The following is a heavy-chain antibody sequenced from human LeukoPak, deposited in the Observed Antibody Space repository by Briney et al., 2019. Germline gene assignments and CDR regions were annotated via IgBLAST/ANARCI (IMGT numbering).Heavy chain of an antibody. Sequence: SETLSLTCTVSGGSISTDYWSWIRQPAGQGLEWIGRISSSGRTNYNPALKSRVTMSVDTSKNQFSLKLISVTAADTAVYYCEHSSGYYEDAFDIWGQGTMVTVSS. CDR1: GGSISTDY. J-gene: IGHJ3*02. CDR2: ISSSGRT. V-gene: IGHV4-4*07. CDR3: EHSSGYYEDAFDI. D-gene: IGHD3-22*01.